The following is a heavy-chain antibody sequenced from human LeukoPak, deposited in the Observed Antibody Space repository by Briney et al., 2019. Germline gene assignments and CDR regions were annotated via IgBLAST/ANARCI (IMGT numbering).Heavy chain of an antibody. CDR3: AKDMGRENDILTGYLDY. CDR2: TYYRSKWYN. D-gene: IGHD3-9*01. Sequence: SQTLSLTCAISGDSVSSNSAAWNWIRQSPSRGLEWLGRTYYRSKWYNDYAVSVKSRITINPDTSKNQFSLQLNSVTPEDTAVYYCAKDMGRENDILTGYLDYWGQGTLVTVSS. CDR1: GDSVSSNSAA. V-gene: IGHV6-1*01. J-gene: IGHJ4*02.